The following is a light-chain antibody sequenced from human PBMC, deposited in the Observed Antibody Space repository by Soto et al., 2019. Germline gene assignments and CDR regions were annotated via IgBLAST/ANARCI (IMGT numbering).Light chain of an antibody. CDR1: QSVSSTY. J-gene: IGKJ1*01. CDR2: GAS. V-gene: IGKV3-20*01. CDR3: QQYGSSPLT. Sequence: EIVLTQSPGTLSLSPGERATLSCRASQSVSSTYLAWYQQKPGQAPRLLIYGASSRATRIPDRFSGSGSGTDFTLTISRLEPEDLAVYYCQQYGSSPLTFGQGTKVEIK.